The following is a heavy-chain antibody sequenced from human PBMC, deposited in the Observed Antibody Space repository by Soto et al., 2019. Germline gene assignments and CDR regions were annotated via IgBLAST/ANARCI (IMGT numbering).Heavy chain of an antibody. J-gene: IGHJ3*02. CDR3: ARVIGSGSQGEYITSRYDAFDI. D-gene: IGHD6-19*01. V-gene: IGHV1-18*01. Sequence: ASVKVSCKASGYTFTSYGISWVRQAPGQGLEWMGWISAYNGNTNYAQKLQGRVTMTTDTSTSTAYMELRSLRSDDTAVYYCARVIGSGSQGEYITSRYDAFDIWGQGTMVTVS. CDR1: GYTFTSYG. CDR2: ISAYNGNT.